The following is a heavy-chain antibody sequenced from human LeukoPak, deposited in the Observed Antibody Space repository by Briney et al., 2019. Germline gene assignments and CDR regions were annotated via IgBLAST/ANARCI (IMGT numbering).Heavy chain of an antibody. V-gene: IGHV3-73*01. D-gene: IGHD3-10*01. CDR2: IRSKANSYAT. CDR3: TRLVRGVIINYFDY. CDR1: GFTFSGSA. J-gene: IGHJ4*02. Sequence: GGSLKLSCAASGFTFSGSAMHWVRQASGKGLEWVGRIRSKANSYATAYAASVKGRFTISRDDSKNTAYLQMNSLKTEDTAVYYCTRLVRGVIINYFDYCGQGTLVTVSS.